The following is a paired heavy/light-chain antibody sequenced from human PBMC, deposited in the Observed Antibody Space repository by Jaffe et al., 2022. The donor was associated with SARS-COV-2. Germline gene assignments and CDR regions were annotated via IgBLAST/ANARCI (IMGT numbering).Light chain of an antibody. Sequence: DIVMTQSPLSLPVTPGEPASISCRSSQSLLHSNGYKYLDWYLQKPGQSPQLLIYLGSNRAPGVPDRFSGSGSGTDFTLKISRVESEDVGVYYCMQALQTPPTFGGGTKVEIK. J-gene: IGKJ4*01. CDR3: MQALQTPPT. CDR1: QSLLHSNGYKY. V-gene: IGKV2-28*01. CDR2: LGS.
Heavy chain of an antibody. V-gene: IGHV4-39*01. CDR3: ARHKWAGGTFCGYYFDY. J-gene: IGHJ4*02. CDR1: AGSISSTPYY. Sequence: QLQLQESGPGLVKPSETLSLTCTVSAGSISSTPYYWGWIRQPPGKGLEWIGSIYYSGTTYFNPSLKSRVTISVDASENQFSLKLSSVTAADTAVYYCARHKWAGGTFCGYYFDYWGQGALVTVSS. CDR2: IYYSGTT. D-gene: IGHD1-26*01.